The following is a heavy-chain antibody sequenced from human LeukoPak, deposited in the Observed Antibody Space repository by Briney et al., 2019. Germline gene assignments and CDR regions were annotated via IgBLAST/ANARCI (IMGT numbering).Heavy chain of an antibody. CDR2: INPNSGGT. Sequence: ASVKVSCKASGYTFTGYYMHWVRQAPGQGLEWMGWINPNSGGTNYAQKFQGRVTMTRDTSISTAYMELSRLRSDDTAVCYCARAVVVVPAAYSYYYYYYYMDVWGKGTTVTVSS. CDR3: ARAVVVVPAAYSYYYYYYYMDV. D-gene: IGHD2-2*01. V-gene: IGHV1-2*02. CDR1: GYTFTGYY. J-gene: IGHJ6*03.